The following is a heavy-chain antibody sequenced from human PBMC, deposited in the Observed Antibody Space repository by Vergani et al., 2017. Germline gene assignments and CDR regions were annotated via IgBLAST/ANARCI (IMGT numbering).Heavy chain of an antibody. CDR1: EYTFSNYY. Sequence: QVQVVQSGAEVKKSGASVKVSCKTSEYTFSNYYMHWVRQAPGQGLEWMGIINPSGGHTNYAQKFQGRVTMTRDTSTSTVYIELSSLRSEDTAIYYCARGDYGILTGYRYWGQGTLVTVSA. CDR3: ARGDYGILTGYRY. J-gene: IGHJ4*02. V-gene: IGHV1-46*03. CDR2: INPSGGHT. D-gene: IGHD3-9*01.